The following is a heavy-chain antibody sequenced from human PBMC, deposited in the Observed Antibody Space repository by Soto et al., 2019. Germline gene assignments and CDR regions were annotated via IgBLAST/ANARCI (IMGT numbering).Heavy chain of an antibody. Sequence: PSETLSLTCIVSGGSISSGDYSWNWIRQSPGKGLQWIGYISPIGTTYYNPSLKSRVTISLDRSKNHFSLTLSSVTAADTAVYYCARSTALVRQYFDSWGQGTLVTVSS. D-gene: IGHD5-18*01. J-gene: IGHJ4*02. CDR3: ARSTALVRQYFDS. CDR2: ISPIGTT. CDR1: GGSISSGDYS. V-gene: IGHV4-30-2*06.